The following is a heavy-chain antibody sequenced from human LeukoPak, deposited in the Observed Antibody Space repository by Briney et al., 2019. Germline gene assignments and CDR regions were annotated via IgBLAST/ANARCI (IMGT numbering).Heavy chain of an antibody. CDR1: GYTFISHH. CDR2: INPDGGTT. D-gene: IGHD3-22*01. Sequence: VASVKVSCKTSGYTFISHHLHWVRQAPGQGLEWMGVINPDGGTTIYAQNFQGRVTMTRGMSTSTVYMELTGLRSEDTAIFYCARGRFDGYYDGRGYYAWYFDLWGRGTLVTVSS. J-gene: IGHJ2*01. V-gene: IGHV1-46*01. CDR3: ARGRFDGYYDGRGYYAWYFDL.